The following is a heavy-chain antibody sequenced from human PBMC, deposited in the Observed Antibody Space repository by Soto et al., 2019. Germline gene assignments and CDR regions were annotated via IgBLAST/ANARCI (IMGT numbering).Heavy chain of an antibody. CDR1: GFTFSSYA. CDR3: ASTSGSYIYDAFDI. D-gene: IGHD1-26*01. J-gene: IGHJ3*02. Sequence: QVQLMESGGGVVQPGRSLRLSCAASGFTFSSYAMHWVRQAPGKGLEWVAVISYDGSNKYYADSVKGRFTISRDNSKNTLYLQMNSLRAEDTAVYYCASTSGSYIYDAFDIWGQGTMVTVSS. CDR2: ISYDGSNK. V-gene: IGHV3-30-3*01.